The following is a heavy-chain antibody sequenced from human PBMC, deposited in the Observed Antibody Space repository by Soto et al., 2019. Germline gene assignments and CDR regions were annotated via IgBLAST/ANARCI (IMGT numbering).Heavy chain of an antibody. J-gene: IGHJ5*02. CDR2: IYWDDDK. V-gene: IGHV2-5*02. CDR1: GFSLTTSGVA. Sequence: QITLKESGPTLVKPTQTLTLTYTFSGFSLTTSGVAVGWIRQPPGKALEWLALIYWDDDKRYSPSLKSRLTITKDTSKNQVVLTMTNMDPVDTATYYCAHRGLDSSGYLNWFDPWGQGTLVTVSS. D-gene: IGHD3-22*01. CDR3: AHRGLDSSGYLNWFDP.